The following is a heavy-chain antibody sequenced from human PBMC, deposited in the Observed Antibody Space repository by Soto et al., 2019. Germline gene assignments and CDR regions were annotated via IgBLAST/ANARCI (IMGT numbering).Heavy chain of an antibody. J-gene: IGHJ4*02. V-gene: IGHV1-69*06. CDR1: GGTFSSYA. CDR2: IIPIFGTA. CDR3: ARDFYDFWSGYYPENYYFDY. D-gene: IGHD3-3*01. Sequence: SVKVSCKASGGTFSSYAISWVRQAPRQGLEWMGGIIPIFGTANYAQKFQGRVTITADKSTSTAYMELSSLRSEDTAVYYCARDFYDFWSGYYPENYYFDYWGQGTLVTVSS.